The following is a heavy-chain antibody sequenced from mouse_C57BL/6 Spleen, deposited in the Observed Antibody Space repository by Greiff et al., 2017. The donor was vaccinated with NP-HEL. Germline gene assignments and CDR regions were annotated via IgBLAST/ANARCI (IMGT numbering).Heavy chain of an antibody. Sequence: VQLQQSGAELARPGASVKMSCKASGYTFTSYTMHWVKQRPGQGLEWIGYINPSSGYTKYNQKFKDKATLTADKSSSTAYMQLRSLTSEDSAVYYCARYYYGSSGYFDDWGTGTTVTVSS. J-gene: IGHJ1*03. CDR1: GYTFTSYT. V-gene: IGHV1-4*01. D-gene: IGHD1-1*01. CDR3: ARYYYGSSGYFDD. CDR2: INPSSGYT.